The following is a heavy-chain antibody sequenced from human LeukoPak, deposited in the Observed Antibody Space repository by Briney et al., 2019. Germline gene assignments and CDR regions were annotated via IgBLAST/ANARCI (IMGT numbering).Heavy chain of an antibody. Sequence: GGTLRLSCAASGFTFSSYGMGWVRQAPGKGLEWVSAISGSGGSTYYADSVKGRFTISRDNSKNTLYLQMNSLRAEDTVVYYCAKAGDSTGERFDYWGQGTLVTVSS. J-gene: IGHJ4*02. D-gene: IGHD1-1*01. CDR3: AKAGDSTGERFDY. CDR2: ISGSGGST. CDR1: GFTFSSYG. V-gene: IGHV3-23*01.